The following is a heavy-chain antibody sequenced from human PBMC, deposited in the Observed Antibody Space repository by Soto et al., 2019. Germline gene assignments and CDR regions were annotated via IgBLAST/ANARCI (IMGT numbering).Heavy chain of an antibody. CDR1: GGSFSGYY. J-gene: IGHJ6*02. CDR3: ARERHYGMDV. Sequence: QVQLQQWGAGLLKPSETLSLTCAVYGGSFSGYYWSWIRQPPGKGLEWIGEINHSGSTNYNPSLKRRVTISVDTSKNQFSLKLSSVTAADTAVYYCARERHYGMDVWGQGTTVTVSS. D-gene: IGHD6-25*01. CDR2: INHSGST. V-gene: IGHV4-34*01.